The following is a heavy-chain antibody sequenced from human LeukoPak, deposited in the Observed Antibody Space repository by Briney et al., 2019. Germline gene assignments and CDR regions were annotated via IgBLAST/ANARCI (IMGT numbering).Heavy chain of an antibody. V-gene: IGHV1-69*05. CDR2: IIPIFGTA. CDR1: GGTFSSYA. D-gene: IGHD4-23*01. CDR3: ARERDYGGNPDFDY. J-gene: IGHJ4*02. Sequence: SVKVSCKASGGTFSSYAISWVRQAPGQGLEWMGGIIPIFGTANYAQKFQERVTITTDESTSTAYMELSSLRSEDTAVYYCARERDYGGNPDFDYWGQGTLVTVSS.